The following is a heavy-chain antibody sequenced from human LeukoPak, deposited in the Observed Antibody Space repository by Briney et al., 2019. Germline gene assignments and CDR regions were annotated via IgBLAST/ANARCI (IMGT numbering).Heavy chain of an antibody. CDR3: AKDSAIQAPGYSYGSLGFDY. D-gene: IGHD5-18*01. Sequence: GGSLRLSCAASGFTFSSYSMNWVRQAPGKGLEWVSAITASGGSTYYADSVNGRFTVSRDNSKNTLFLQMSSLRAGDTAIYYCAKDSAIQAPGYSYGSLGFDYWGQGTLVTVSS. V-gene: IGHV3-23*01. J-gene: IGHJ4*02. CDR1: GFTFSSYS. CDR2: ITASGGST.